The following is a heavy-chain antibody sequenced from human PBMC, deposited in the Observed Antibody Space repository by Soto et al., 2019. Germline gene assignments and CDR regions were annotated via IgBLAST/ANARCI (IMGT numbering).Heavy chain of an antibody. J-gene: IGHJ4*02. D-gene: IGHD3-10*01. Sequence: QVQLVESGGGVVQPGTSLRLSCAASGFTLRSCGMHWVRQAPGKGLEWVAFISYDGGNKYYADSVKGRFTISRDNSKNTLSMQINILRADDTAVYYCAKGASGSGNFDYWGQGNRVTVSS. CDR1: GFTLRSCG. CDR3: AKGASGSGNFDY. CDR2: ISYDGGNK. V-gene: IGHV3-30*18.